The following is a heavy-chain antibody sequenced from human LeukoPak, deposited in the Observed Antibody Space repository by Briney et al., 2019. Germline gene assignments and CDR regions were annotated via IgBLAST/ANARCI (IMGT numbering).Heavy chain of an antibody. Sequence: PGGSLRLSCAASGFTFSNYGIHWVRQAPGKGLEWVAFIRYDEINKYYADSVKGRFTISRDSSKNTLYLQMNRLRAEDTAFYYCAKADTGGYSFPPDYWGQGTLVTVSS. J-gene: IGHJ4*02. CDR3: AKADTGGYSFPPDY. CDR1: GFTFSNYG. V-gene: IGHV3-30*02. D-gene: IGHD5-18*01. CDR2: IRYDEINK.